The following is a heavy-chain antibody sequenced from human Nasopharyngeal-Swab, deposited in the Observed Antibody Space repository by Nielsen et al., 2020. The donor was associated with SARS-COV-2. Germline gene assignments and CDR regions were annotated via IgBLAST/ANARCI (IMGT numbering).Heavy chain of an antibody. V-gene: IGHV3-21*01. CDR1: GFTFSSYS. J-gene: IGHJ6*02. Sequence: GESLKISCAASGFTFSSYSMNGVRQPPGKGREWVSSISSSSDIYYADSVKGRFTISRDNAKNSLYLQMNSLRAEDTAVYYCARGQYCSSTSCYARGYYYYYGMDVWGQGTTVTVSS. CDR3: ARGQYCSSTSCYARGYYYYYGMDV. D-gene: IGHD2-2*01. CDR2: ISSSSDI.